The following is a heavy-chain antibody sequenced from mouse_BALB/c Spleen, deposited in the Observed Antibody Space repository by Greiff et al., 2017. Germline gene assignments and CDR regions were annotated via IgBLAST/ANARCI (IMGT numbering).Heavy chain of an antibody. D-gene: IGHD2-14*01. CDR2: IDPSDSET. V-gene: IGHV1-69*02. CDR1: GYTFTSYW. Sequence: VQLQQPGAELVKPGAPVKLSCKASGYTFTSYWMNWVKQRPGRGLEWIGRIDPSDSETHYNQKFKDKATLTVDKSSSTAYIQLSSLTSEDSAVYYCARGGYPAWFAYWGQGTLVTVSA. CDR3: ARGGYPAWFAY. J-gene: IGHJ3*01.